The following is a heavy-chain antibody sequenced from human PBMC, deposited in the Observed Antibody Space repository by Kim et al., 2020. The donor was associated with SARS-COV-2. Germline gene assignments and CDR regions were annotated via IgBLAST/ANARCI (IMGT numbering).Heavy chain of an antibody. V-gene: IGHV3-30*18. CDR1: GFTFSSYG. CDR3: AKEGRPGYYGSGSYPHYYFDY. CDR2: ISYDGSNK. Sequence: GGSLRLSCAASGFTFSSYGMHWVRQAPGKGLEWVAVISYDGSNKYYADSVKGRFTISRDNSKNTLYLQMNSLRAEDTAVYYCAKEGRPGYYGSGSYPHYYFDYWGQGTLVTVSS. D-gene: IGHD3-10*01. J-gene: IGHJ4*02.